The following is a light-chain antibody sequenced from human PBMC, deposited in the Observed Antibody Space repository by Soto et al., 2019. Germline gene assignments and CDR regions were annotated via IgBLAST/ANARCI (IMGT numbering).Light chain of an antibody. J-gene: IGLJ1*01. CDR2: EGS. CDR3: SSYAGSSAYV. V-gene: IGLV2-23*01. CDR1: TSDVGTYNL. Sequence: QSALTQPASVSGSPGQSITISCTGTTSDVGTYNLVSWYQQHPGKAPKLMIYEGSKRPSGVSDRFSGSKSGNTASLTISGLHAEDEADYYCSSYAGSSAYVFGAGTKVTVL.